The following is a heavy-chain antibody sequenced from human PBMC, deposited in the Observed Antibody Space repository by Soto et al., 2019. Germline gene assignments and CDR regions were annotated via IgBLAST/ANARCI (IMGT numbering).Heavy chain of an antibody. Sequence: QAQLVQSGAEVKKPGASVKVSCQAGGYTFADYGISWVRQAPGQGLEWMGWIGPYNGNTNYAQNLQDILTMTTDTSTNTAYMELRSLRSDDTALYYCARCYCSVGSCYTCWHFGLWGRGTLLTVSS. J-gene: IGHJ2*01. CDR3: ARCYCSVGSCYTCWHFGL. CDR2: IGPYNGNT. CDR1: GYTFADYG. V-gene: IGHV1-18*01. D-gene: IGHD2-15*01.